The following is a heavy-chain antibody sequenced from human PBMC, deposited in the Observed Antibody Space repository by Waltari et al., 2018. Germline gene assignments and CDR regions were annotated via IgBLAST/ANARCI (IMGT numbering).Heavy chain of an antibody. V-gene: IGHV4-38-2*01. CDR3: ARGEYYDYIWGSYRYTN. CDR1: GYSISSGYY. D-gene: IGHD3-16*02. CDR2: IYHSGST. Sequence: QVQLQESGPGLVKPSETLSLTCAVSGYSISSGYYWGWIRQPPGKGLEWIGSIYHSGSTYYNPALKSRVTISVDTSKNQFPLRRSSVTAADTAVYYCARGEYYDYIWGSYRYTNWGQGTLVTVSS. J-gene: IGHJ4*02.